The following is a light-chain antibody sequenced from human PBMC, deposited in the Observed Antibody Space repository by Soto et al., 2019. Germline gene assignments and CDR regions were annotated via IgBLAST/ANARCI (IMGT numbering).Light chain of an antibody. Sequence: SYELTQPPSVSVAPGKTSTISCGGNNIGHKGVHWYQQKPGQAPLLVIYFDKDRPSGIPERFSGSNSGNTATLTIARVEAGDEADYYCQVWDTKTGRRVFGGGTKLTVL. CDR1: NIGHKG. J-gene: IGLJ3*02. V-gene: IGLV3-21*04. CDR2: FDK. CDR3: QVWDTKTGRRV.